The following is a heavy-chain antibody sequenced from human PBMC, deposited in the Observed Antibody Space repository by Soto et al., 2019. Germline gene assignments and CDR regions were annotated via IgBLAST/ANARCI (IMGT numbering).Heavy chain of an antibody. D-gene: IGHD2-21*01. CDR3: ARKRGLSMGCFLDY. CDR1: GYTFIGYY. J-gene: IGHJ4*02. V-gene: IGHV1-2*02. Sequence: ASVKVSCKASGYTFIGYYMHWVRQAPGQGLEWMGWIKPNNGDTDYAQKFRGRVTLTRDTSISTAYMELNRLQYDDTAVYYCARKRGLSMGCFLDYGAQGMVVTVS. CDR2: IKPNNGDT.